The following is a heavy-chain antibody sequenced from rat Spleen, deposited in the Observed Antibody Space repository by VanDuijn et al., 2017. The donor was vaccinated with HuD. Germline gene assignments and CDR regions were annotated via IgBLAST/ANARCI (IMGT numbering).Heavy chain of an antibody. V-gene: IGHV5-7*01. CDR3: TTGRDY. Sequence: EVQLVESGGGLVQPGRSLKLSCATSGFTFSDYYMALVRQAPTKGLDWVATISYDGSSTYYRDSVKGRFTISRDNAKSTLYLQMDSLRSEDTATYYCTTGRDYWGQGVMVTVSS. CDR2: ISYDGSST. J-gene: IGHJ2*01. D-gene: IGHD4-2*01. CDR1: GFTFSDYY.